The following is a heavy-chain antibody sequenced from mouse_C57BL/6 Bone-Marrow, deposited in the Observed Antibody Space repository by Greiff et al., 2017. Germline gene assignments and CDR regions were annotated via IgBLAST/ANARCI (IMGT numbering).Heavy chain of an antibody. J-gene: IGHJ3*01. V-gene: IGHV1-81*01. D-gene: IGHD1-1*01. CDR1: GYTFTSYG. Sequence: QDQLQQSGAELARPGASVKLSCKASGYTFTSYGISWVKQRTGQGLEWIGEIYPRSGNTYYNEKFKGKATLTADKSSRTAYMELRSLTSEDSAVYFCARFTTVVEVRFAYWGQGTLVTVSA. CDR2: IYPRSGNT. CDR3: ARFTTVVEVRFAY.